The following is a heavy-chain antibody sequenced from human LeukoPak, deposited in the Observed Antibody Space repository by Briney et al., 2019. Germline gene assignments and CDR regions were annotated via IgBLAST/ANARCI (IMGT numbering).Heavy chain of an antibody. D-gene: IGHD5-18*01. V-gene: IGHV3-53*01. CDR2: IYSGGTT. CDR3: ARDADTPYGVYYYYMDV. Sequence: GGSLRLSCAASGFTVSNNYLHWVRQAPGKGLEWVSVIYSGGTTYYADSVKGRFTISRDNAKNSLYLQMYSLRAEDTAVYYCARDADTPYGVYYYYMDVRGQGTLVPVSS. CDR1: GFTVSNNY. J-gene: IGHJ6*03.